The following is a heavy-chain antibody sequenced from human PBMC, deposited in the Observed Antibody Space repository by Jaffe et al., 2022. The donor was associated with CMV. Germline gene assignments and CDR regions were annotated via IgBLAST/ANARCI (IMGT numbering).Heavy chain of an antibody. Sequence: QVQLQQSGPGLVKPSQTLSLTCAISGDSVSSNSAAWNWIRQSPSRGLEWLGRTYYRSKWYNDYAVSVKSRITINPDTSKNQFSLQLNSVTPEDTAVYYCARDLLADYVWGSYRYNAFDIWGQGTMVTVSS. CDR2: TYYRSKWYN. CDR3: ARDLLADYVWGSYRYNAFDI. CDR1: GDSVSSNSAA. V-gene: IGHV6-1*01. J-gene: IGHJ3*02. D-gene: IGHD3-16*02.